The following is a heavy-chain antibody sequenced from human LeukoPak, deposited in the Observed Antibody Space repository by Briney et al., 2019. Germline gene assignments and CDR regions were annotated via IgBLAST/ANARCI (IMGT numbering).Heavy chain of an antibody. Sequence: GGSLRVSCAASGYTVTISYMSWVRQALGKGLEWVSVISGGSASTIYADSVKRRLTISRDNAKNSLYLQMNSLRAEDTAVYYCARNTAALSTNGMDVWGQGTTVTVSS. CDR3: ARNTAALSTNGMDV. CDR2: ISGGSAST. D-gene: IGHD2-15*01. CDR1: GYTVTISY. J-gene: IGHJ6*02. V-gene: IGHV3-11*06.